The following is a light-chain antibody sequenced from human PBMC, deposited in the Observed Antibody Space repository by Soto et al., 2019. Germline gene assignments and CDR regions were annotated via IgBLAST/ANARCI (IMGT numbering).Light chain of an antibody. Sequence: EIVLTQSPGTLSLSPGERATLSCRASQSVTSGYLAWYQHKAGQAPRLLFFGASSRATGVPDRFSGGGSGTDFTLTISRLEPEDFAVYYCHQYVSSPRTFGHGTKVEI. CDR3: HQYVSSPRT. CDR1: QSVTSGY. CDR2: GAS. V-gene: IGKV3-20*01. J-gene: IGKJ1*01.